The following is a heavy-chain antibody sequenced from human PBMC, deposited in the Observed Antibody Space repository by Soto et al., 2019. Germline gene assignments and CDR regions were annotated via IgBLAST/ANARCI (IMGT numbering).Heavy chain of an antibody. Sequence: QVQLVQSGAEVKKPGSSVKVSCKASGGTFSSYTISWVRQAPGQGLEWMGRIIPILGIANYAQKFQGRVTITADKSTSTGYMELSSLRSEDTAVYYCASNWDIVVVPAAMPSWFDPWGQGTLVTVSS. CDR3: ASNWDIVVVPAAMPSWFDP. CDR2: IIPILGIA. CDR1: GGTFSSYT. V-gene: IGHV1-69*02. D-gene: IGHD2-2*01. J-gene: IGHJ5*02.